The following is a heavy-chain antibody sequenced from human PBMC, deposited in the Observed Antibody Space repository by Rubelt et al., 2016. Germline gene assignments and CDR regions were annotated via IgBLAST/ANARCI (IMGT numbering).Heavy chain of an antibody. CDR2: INSEGTTT. Sequence: VQLVESGGGVVQPGRSLRLSCAASGFTFSDYWMAWVRQAPGKGLVWVSRINSEGTTTSYADSVKGRFTISRDNAKNTLDLQMNTVGSVDSAVYYCTRGFVTTGTAYGQWGQGTLVTVSS. CDR1: GFTFSDYW. D-gene: IGHD1-1*01. J-gene: IGHJ4*02. CDR3: TRGFVTTGTAYGQ. V-gene: IGHV3-74*02.